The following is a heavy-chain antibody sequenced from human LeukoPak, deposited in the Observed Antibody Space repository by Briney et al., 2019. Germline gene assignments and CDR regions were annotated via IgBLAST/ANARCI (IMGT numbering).Heavy chain of an antibody. CDR1: GGTANSHA. V-gene: IGHV1-69*10. D-gene: IGHD3-22*01. Sequence: ASVKVSYKASGGTANSHAIIWVRQAPGQGLEWMGGIIPNLGTTNHAQNFQDRVTFTADKSPNTAYMELTSLTSDDTAVYYCATTNDGGGYQWGDFFDFWGQGTLVTVSS. J-gene: IGHJ4*02. CDR2: IIPNLGTT. CDR3: ATTNDGGGYQWGDFFDF.